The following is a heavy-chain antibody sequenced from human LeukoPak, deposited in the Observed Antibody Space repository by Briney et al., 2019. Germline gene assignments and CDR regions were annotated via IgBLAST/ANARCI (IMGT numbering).Heavy chain of an antibody. CDR1: GFTFSSYW. V-gene: IGHV3-30*02. J-gene: IGHJ4*02. D-gene: IGHD3-9*01. CDR2: IRYDGSNK. Sequence: GGSLRLSCAASGFTFSSYWMSWVRQAPGKGLEWVAFIRYDGSNKYHADSVKGRFTISRDNSKNTLYLQMNSLRAEDTAVYYCAKGHYYNILTGYSVRRGLDYWGQGTLVTVSS. CDR3: AKGHYYNILTGYSVRRGLDY.